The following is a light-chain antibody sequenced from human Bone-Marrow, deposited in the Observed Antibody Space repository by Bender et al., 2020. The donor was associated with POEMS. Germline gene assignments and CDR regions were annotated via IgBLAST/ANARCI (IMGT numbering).Light chain of an antibody. CDR2: EVN. Sequence: QSALTQPASVSGSPGQSITISCTGTSSDIGSYILVSWFQQHPGTAPKLMIYEVNKRPSGVSNRFSGSKSGNTASLTVSGLQAEDEADYYCSSYAGRNNLVFGGGTKLTVL. CDR3: SSYAGRNNLV. V-gene: IGLV2-23*02. CDR1: SSDIGSYIL. J-gene: IGLJ2*01.